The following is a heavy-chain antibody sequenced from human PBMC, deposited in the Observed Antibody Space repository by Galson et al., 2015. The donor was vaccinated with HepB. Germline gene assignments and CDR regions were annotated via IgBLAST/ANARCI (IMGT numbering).Heavy chain of an antibody. CDR1: GFTFSSYG. CDR3: ARDTYSGSFRPTVLY. CDR2: IWYDGSNK. Sequence: SLRLSCAASGFTFSSYGMHWVRQAPGKGLEWVAVIWYDGSNKYYVDSVKGRFTISRDNSKNTLYLQMNSLRAEDTAVYYCARDTYSGSFRPTVLYWGQGTLVTVSS. D-gene: IGHD1-26*01. V-gene: IGHV3-33*08. J-gene: IGHJ4*02.